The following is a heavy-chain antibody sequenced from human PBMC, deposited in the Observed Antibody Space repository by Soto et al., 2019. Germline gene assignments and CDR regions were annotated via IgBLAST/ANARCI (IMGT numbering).Heavy chain of an antibody. V-gene: IGHV3-74*03. CDR2: INTDGTST. J-gene: IGHJ6*03. D-gene: IGHD1-26*01. CDR1: GFTFRSYW. CDR3: AIRWEYLYTDV. Sequence: EVQLVESGGALVQPGGSLRLSCAASGFTFRSYWMHWFRQAPGKGLVWVSRINTDGTSTKYADSVKGRFTITRDNAKNTLYLQMNSLRDEDTAVYYCAIRWEYLYTDVWGKGTTVTV.